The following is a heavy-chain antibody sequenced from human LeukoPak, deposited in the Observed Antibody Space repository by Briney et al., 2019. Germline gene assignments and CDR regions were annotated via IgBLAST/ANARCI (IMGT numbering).Heavy chain of an antibody. J-gene: IGHJ4*02. CDR1: GFRFSGHY. CDR3: ARGDCSAASCYYFDY. D-gene: IGHD2-15*01. CDR2: ISSTVTTV. Sequence: PGGSLRLSCAASGFRFSGHYVSWIRQAPGKGLEWVAYISSTVTTVYYADSVKGRFTISRDNTKDSLYLQMSSLKAEDTAVYYCARGDCSAASCYYFDYWGQGTLVTVSS. V-gene: IGHV3-11*04.